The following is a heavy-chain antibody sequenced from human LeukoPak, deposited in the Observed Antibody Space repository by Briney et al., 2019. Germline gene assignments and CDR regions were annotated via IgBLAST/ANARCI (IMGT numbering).Heavy chain of an antibody. V-gene: IGHV4-30-2*01. CDR2: IYHSGST. CDR3: ARDLPDGYKWRYAFDI. J-gene: IGHJ3*02. D-gene: IGHD5-24*01. CDR1: GGSISSGGYS. Sequence: PSQTLSLTCAVSGGSISSGGYSWSWIRQPPGKGLEWIGYIYHSGSTYYNPSLKSRVTISVDRSKNQFSLKLSSVTAADTAVYYCARDLPDGYKWRYAFDIWGQGTMVTVSS.